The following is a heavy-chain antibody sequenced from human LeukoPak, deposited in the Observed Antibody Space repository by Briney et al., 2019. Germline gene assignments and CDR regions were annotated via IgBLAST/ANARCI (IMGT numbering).Heavy chain of an antibody. CDR3: ARGVEDYYDSSGYYYCCAFDI. CDR1: GGSISSGSYY. V-gene: IGHV4-61*01. J-gene: IGHJ3*02. Sequence: SQTLSLTCTVSGGSISSGSYYWSWIRQSPGKGLEWIGYIYDSVNTNYNPSLESRVTISVDTSKNQFSLKLSSVTAADTAVYYCARGVEDYYDSSGYYYCCAFDIWGQGTMVTVSS. D-gene: IGHD3-22*01. CDR2: IYDSVNT.